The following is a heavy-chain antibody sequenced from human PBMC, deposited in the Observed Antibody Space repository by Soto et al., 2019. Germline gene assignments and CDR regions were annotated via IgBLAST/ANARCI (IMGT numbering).Heavy chain of an antibody. Sequence: QVQLVQSGAEVKKPGSSVKVSCKASGGTFSSYAISWVRQAPGQGLEWMGGIIPIFGTANYAQKFQGRVTITADKSTSTAYMELNSLRSEDTAVYYCARGLQLSHPLLYWFDPWGQGTLVTVSS. CDR2: IIPIFGTA. D-gene: IGHD5-18*01. CDR1: GGTFSSYA. J-gene: IGHJ5*02. V-gene: IGHV1-69*06. CDR3: ARGLQLSHPLLYWFDP.